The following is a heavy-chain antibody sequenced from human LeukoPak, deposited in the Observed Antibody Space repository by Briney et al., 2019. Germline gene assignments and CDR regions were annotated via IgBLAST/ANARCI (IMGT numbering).Heavy chain of an antibody. D-gene: IGHD2-2*01. V-gene: IGHV3-11*01. J-gene: IGHJ6*03. Sequence: PGGSLRLSCAASGFTFSDYYMSWIRQAPGKGLEWVSYISSSSSTIYYADSVKGRFTISRDNAKNSLYLQMNSLRAEDTAVYYCARIYCSSTSCPFYYYYMDVWGKGTTVTVSS. CDR3: ARIYCSSTSCPFYYYYMDV. CDR2: ISSSSSTI. CDR1: GFTFSDYY.